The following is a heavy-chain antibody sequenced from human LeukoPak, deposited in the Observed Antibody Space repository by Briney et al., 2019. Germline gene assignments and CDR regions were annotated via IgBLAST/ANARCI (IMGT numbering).Heavy chain of an antibody. J-gene: IGHJ6*02. CDR3: ARVRHTYYDFWSGYVYGMDV. CDR1: GGSFSGYY. D-gene: IGHD3-3*01. CDR2: INHSGST. Sequence: SETLSLTCAAYGGSFSGYYWSWIRQPPGKGLEWIGEINHSGSTNYNPSLKSRVTISVDTSKNQFSLKLSSVTAADTAVYYCARVRHTYYDFWSGYVYGMDVWGQGTTVTVSS. V-gene: IGHV4-34*01.